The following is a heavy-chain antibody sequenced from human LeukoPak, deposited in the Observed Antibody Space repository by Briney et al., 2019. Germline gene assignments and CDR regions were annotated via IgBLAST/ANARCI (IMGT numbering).Heavy chain of an antibody. V-gene: IGHV4-34*01. CDR1: GGSFSGYY. Sequence: SETLSLTCAVYGGSFSGYYWSWIRQPPGKGLEWIGEINHSGSTNYNPSLKSRVTISVDTSKNQFSLKLSSVTAADTAVYYCARANMMDVWGKGTTVTISS. CDR3: ARANMMDV. CDR2: INHSGST. D-gene: IGHD2/OR15-2a*01. J-gene: IGHJ6*04.